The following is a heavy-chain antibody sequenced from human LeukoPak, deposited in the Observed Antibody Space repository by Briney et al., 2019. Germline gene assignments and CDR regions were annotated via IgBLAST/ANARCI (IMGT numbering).Heavy chain of an antibody. Sequence: GGTLRLSCAASGFTFSSYGMSWVRQAPGKGLEWVSAISGSGGSTYYADSVKGRFTISRDNSKNTLYLQMNSLRAEDTAVYYCAKSAEWLYYYFFDYWGQGTLVTVSS. CDR1: GFTFSSYG. J-gene: IGHJ4*02. V-gene: IGHV3-23*01. CDR2: ISGSGGST. D-gene: IGHD3-3*01. CDR3: AKSAEWLYYYFFDY.